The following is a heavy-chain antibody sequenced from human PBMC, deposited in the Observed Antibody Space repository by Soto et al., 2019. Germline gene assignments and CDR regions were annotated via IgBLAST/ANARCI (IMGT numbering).Heavy chain of an antibody. J-gene: IGHJ6*02. CDR2: IDPSDSYT. CDR3: ALHSGLGNKQYYDFWSVYYYYYHAMDV. Sequence: GESLKISCKGSGYSFTSYWISWVRQMPGKGLEWMGRIDPSDSYTNYSPSFQGHVTISADKSISTAYLQWSSLKASDTAMYYCALHSGLGNKQYYDFWSVYYYYYHAMDVWGQGTKVSVS. V-gene: IGHV5-10-1*01. CDR1: GYSFTSYW. D-gene: IGHD3-3*01.